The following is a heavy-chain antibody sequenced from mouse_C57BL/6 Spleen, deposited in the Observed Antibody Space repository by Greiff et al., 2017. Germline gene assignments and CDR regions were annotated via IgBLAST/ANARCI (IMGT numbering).Heavy chain of an antibody. J-gene: IGHJ1*03. CDR2: INPNNGGT. D-gene: IGHD2-1*01. CDR1: GYTFTDYY. Sequence: VQLQQSGPELVKPGASVKISCKASGYTFTDYYMNWVKQSHGKSLEWIGDINPNNGGTSYNQKFKGKATLTVDKSSSTAYMELRSLTSEDSAVYYCARPLYGNYFYWYFDVWGTGTTVTVSS. V-gene: IGHV1-26*01. CDR3: ARPLYGNYFYWYFDV.